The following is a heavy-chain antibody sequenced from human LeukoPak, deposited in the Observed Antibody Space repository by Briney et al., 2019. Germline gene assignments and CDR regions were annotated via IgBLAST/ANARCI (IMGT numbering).Heavy chain of an antibody. CDR1: GASISSHY. Sequence: SETLSLTCTVFGASISSHYWSWIRQSPGKGLEWFGDIYSSGGTNYRASLDSRVTISLDTSKSQFSLNLRSVTAADTAVYYCARVSERRGWFDPWGQGTLVTVSS. CDR2: IYSSGGT. CDR3: ARVSERRGWFDP. V-gene: IGHV4-59*11. D-gene: IGHD1-1*01. J-gene: IGHJ5*02.